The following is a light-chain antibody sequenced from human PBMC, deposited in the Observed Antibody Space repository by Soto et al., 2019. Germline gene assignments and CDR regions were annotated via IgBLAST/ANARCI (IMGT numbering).Light chain of an antibody. CDR1: SSNIETNY. V-gene: IGLV1-47*01. CDR3: AAWDDSPSGPV. J-gene: IGLJ3*02. CDR2: RNT. Sequence: QSVLTQPPSASGTPGQRVTISCSGSSSNIETNYVSWYQQLPGTAPKLLIYRNTQRPSGVPDRFSGSKSGTSASLAISGLRSEDEADYYCAAWDDSPSGPVFGGGTKLTVL.